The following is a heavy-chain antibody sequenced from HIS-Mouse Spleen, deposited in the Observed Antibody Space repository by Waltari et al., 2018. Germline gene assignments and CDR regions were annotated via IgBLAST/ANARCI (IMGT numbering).Heavy chain of an antibody. CDR1: GFSLSTSGMC. CDR2: IDWEDDK. J-gene: IGHJ4*02. D-gene: IGHD6-19*01. V-gene: IGHV2-70*15. CDR3: ARIAEGYSSGWYAFDY. Sequence: QVTLRESGPALVKPTQTLTLTCTFSGFSLSTSGMCVSWIRQPPGKALEWLGRIDWEDDKYYSTSLKTRLTISKDTSKNQVVLTMTNMDPVDTATYYCARIAEGYSSGWYAFDYWGQGTLVTVSS.